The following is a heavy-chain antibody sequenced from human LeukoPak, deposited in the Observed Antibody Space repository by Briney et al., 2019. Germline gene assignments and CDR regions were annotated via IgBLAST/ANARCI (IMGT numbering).Heavy chain of an antibody. V-gene: IGHV3-11*01. D-gene: IGHD4-17*01. CDR2: ISSSGSTI. CDR1: GFTFSDYY. J-gene: IGHJ6*02. Sequence: MTGGSLRLSCAASGFTFSDYYMSWIRQAPGKGLEWVSYISSSGSTIYYVDSMKGRFTISRDNAKNSLYLQMNSLRAEDTAVYYCARTTVTRYYGMDVWGQGTTVTVSS. CDR3: ARTTVTRYYGMDV.